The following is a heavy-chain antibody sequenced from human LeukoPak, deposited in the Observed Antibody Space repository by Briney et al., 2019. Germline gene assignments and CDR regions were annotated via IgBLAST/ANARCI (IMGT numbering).Heavy chain of an antibody. J-gene: IGHJ4*02. D-gene: IGHD4-23*01. CDR2: IYYPGGDT. CDR1: GFTFSNYA. Sequence: GGSLRLSCAASGFTFSNYAMSWVRQAPGKGLEWVSTIYYPGGDTYSADSVKGRFTVSRDNAKNALFLQMNSLRVEDTAVYYCAKDYGPAVVPRRFDYWGQGTLVTVSS. CDR3: AKDYGPAVVPRRFDY. V-gene: IGHV3-23*01.